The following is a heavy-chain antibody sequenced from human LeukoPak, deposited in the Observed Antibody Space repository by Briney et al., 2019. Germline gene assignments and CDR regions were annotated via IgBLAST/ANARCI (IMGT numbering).Heavy chain of an antibody. CDR2: IFYSGST. CDR3: ARDVSGIDY. D-gene: IGHD1-26*01. V-gene: IGHV4-39*07. CDR1: GGSISTSNYY. Sequence: SETLSLTCTVSGGSISTSNYYWGWIRQPPGKGLEWIGNIFYSGSTYYSPSLKSRVTISLDTSRNQFSLKLNSVTAADTAVYYCARDVSGIDYWGQGTLVTVSS. J-gene: IGHJ4*02.